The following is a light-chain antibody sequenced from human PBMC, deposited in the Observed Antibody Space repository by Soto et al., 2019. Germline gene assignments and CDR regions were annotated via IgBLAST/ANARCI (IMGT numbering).Light chain of an antibody. CDR1: QNIDIY. V-gene: IGKV1-39*01. J-gene: IGKJ2*01. Sequence: DVQMTQSPSSLSASVGDRVTITCRASQNIDIYLNWYQQKPGRPPTLLIYTTSRLQSGVPTRFSGSGSGTDLTLNISNLQPEDFATYDCHQSYITPPAFCQGTKVGIK. CDR3: HQSYITPPA. CDR2: TTS.